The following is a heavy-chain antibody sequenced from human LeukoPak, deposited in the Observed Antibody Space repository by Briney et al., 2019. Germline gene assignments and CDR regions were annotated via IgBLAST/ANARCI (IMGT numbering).Heavy chain of an antibody. D-gene: IGHD1-26*01. V-gene: IGHV3-7*03. J-gene: IGHJ2*01. CDR1: GFTFSTYW. Sequence: GGSLRLSCAASGFTFSTYWMGWVRQAPGKGLEWVADIKEDGSDKYSVDSVKGRFTISRDSSKNTLFLHMNTLRAEDTAIYYCAKDRTVGASYWYFDLWGRGTLVTVSS. CDR3: AKDRTVGASYWYFDL. CDR2: IKEDGSDK.